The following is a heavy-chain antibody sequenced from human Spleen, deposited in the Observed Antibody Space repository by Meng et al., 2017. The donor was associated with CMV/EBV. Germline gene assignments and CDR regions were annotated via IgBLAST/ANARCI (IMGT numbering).Heavy chain of an antibody. CDR1: GGSISSSSYS. CDR2: VVYSGTT. Sequence: QLRRKESGPGLVKPSETLSLPCTVSGGSISSSSYSWAWIRQPPGEGLEWIGSVVYSGTTYYTSSLKSRVSISVDTSKNQFSLKLSSVTAADTAVYYCARGPTARRKAWFDPWGQGTLVTVSS. V-gene: IGHV4-39*01. CDR3: ARGPTARRKAWFDP. D-gene: IGHD6-25*01. J-gene: IGHJ5*02.